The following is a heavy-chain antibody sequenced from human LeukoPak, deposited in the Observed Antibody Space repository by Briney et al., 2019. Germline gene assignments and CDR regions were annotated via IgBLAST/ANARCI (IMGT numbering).Heavy chain of an antibody. CDR3: ARSSLRFLDGRFDY. CDR1: GFTFSSYA. D-gene: IGHD3-3*01. CDR2: VTGNAANT. J-gene: IGHJ4*02. Sequence: GGSLRLSCAASGFTFSSYAMSWVRQAPGKGLEWVSGVTGNAANTYYADSVKGRFAISRDNSKNTVYLQMNSLRAEDTAVYYCARSSLRFLDGRFDYWGQGTLVTVSS. V-gene: IGHV3-23*01.